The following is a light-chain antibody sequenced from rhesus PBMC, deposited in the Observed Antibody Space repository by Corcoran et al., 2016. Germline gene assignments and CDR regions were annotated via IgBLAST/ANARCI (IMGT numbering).Light chain of an antibody. V-gene: IGKV1-25*01. Sequence: DIQMTQSPSSLSVSVGDTVTITCRASQGISSYLAWYQQKPGNALKLLIYKASTLQSGVPSRFSGSGSGTDFTRTISSLQPEDFATYYCQQHNSYPLTFGGGTKVEIK. J-gene: IGKJ4*01. CDR1: QGISSY. CDR3: QQHNSYPLT. CDR2: KAS.